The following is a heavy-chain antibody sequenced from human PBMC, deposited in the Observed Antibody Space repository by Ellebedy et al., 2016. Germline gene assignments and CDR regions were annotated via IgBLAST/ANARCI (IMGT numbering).Heavy chain of an antibody. CDR1: GFTFSSYG. CDR2: ISYDGSNK. Sequence: GGSLRLXCAASGFTFSSYGMHWVRQAPGKGLEWVAVISYDGSNKYYADSVKGRFTISRDNSKNTLYLQMNSLRAEDTAVYYCASVLRLEPSSVYWGQGTLVTVSS. V-gene: IGHV3-30*03. CDR3: ASVLRLEPSSVY. D-gene: IGHD1-1*01. J-gene: IGHJ4*02.